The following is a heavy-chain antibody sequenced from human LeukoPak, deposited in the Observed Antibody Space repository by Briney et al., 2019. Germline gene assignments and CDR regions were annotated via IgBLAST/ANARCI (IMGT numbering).Heavy chain of an antibody. Sequence: GGSLRLSCAASGFTFSDFDMNWVRQAPGKGLEWVAFIRYDGSNKYYADSVKGRFTISRDNSKNTLYLQMNSLRAEDTAVYYCAKDGGYPRGVHFDYWGQGTLVTVSS. CDR1: GFTFSDFD. D-gene: IGHD5-12*01. CDR2: IRYDGSNK. CDR3: AKDGGYPRGVHFDY. V-gene: IGHV3-30*02. J-gene: IGHJ4*02.